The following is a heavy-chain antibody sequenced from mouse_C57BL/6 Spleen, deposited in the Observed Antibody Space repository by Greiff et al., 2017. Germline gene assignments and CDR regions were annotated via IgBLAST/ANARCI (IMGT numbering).Heavy chain of an antibody. CDR3: ARDGGLRKGYFDV. V-gene: IGHV3-1*01. CDR1: GYSITSGYD. D-gene: IGHD2-4*01. CDR2: ISYSGST. Sequence: VQLQQSGPGMVKPSQSLSLTCTVTGYSITSGYDWHWIRHFPGNKLEWMGYISYSGSTNYNPSLKSRISITHDTSKNHFFLKLNSVTTEDTATYYCARDGGLRKGYFDVWGTGTTVTVSS. J-gene: IGHJ1*03.